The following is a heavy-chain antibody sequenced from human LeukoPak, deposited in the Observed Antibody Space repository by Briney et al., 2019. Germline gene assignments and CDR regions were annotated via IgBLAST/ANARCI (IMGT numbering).Heavy chain of an antibody. J-gene: IGHJ4*02. Sequence: GGSLRLSCAASGFTFSIYAMSWVRHAPGKGLQWVSSITSLGESTWSVDSGKGRFTITRDNSENTLYLQMHSLRAEDTAVYYCARDRPNYYGSDGHYYRRDGDYWGRGTLVSVSS. CDR1: GFTFSIYA. CDR2: ITSLGEST. CDR3: ARDRPNYYGSDGHYYRRDGDY. D-gene: IGHD3-22*01. V-gene: IGHV3-23*01.